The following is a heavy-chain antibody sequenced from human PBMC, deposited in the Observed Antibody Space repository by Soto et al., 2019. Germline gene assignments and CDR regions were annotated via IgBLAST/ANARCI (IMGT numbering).Heavy chain of an antibody. Sequence: SSETLSLTCTVSGGSISSGDYYWSWIRQPPGKGLEWIGYIYYSGSTYYNPSLKSRVTISVDTSKNQFSLKLSSVTAADTAVYYCRVAATPYFDYWGQGTLVTVSS. J-gene: IGHJ4*02. CDR3: RVAATPYFDY. CDR1: GGSISSGDYY. D-gene: IGHD2-15*01. CDR2: IYYSGST. V-gene: IGHV4-30-4*01.